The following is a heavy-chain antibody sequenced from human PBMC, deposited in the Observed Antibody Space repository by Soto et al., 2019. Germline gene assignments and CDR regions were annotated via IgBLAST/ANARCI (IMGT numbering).Heavy chain of an antibody. CDR3: TKVQLSFPSPSYGDYVDY. D-gene: IGHD4-17*01. V-gene: IGHV3-23*01. J-gene: IGHJ4*02. CDR1: GFSLSDHC. CDR2: LSHSGSST. Sequence: GGSLRLSCAASGFSLSDHCLHWVRQAPGKGLVWLSRLSHSGSSTYYADSVKGRFTISRDNSKNTLYLQMNSLRAEDTAVYYCTKVQLSFPSPSYGDYVDYWGQGTLVTVSS.